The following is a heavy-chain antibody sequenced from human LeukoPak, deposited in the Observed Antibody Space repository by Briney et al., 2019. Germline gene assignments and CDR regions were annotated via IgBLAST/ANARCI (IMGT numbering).Heavy chain of an antibody. CDR2: ILYSGST. CDR1: GGSISSYY. D-gene: IGHD1-26*01. J-gene: IGHJ3*02. Sequence: SETLSLTCTVSGGSISSYYWSWIRQPPGKGLEWIGYILYSGSTNYNPSLKSRVTISVDTSKNQFSLKFSSVTAADTAVYYCARGVGAISAFDIWGEGTMVTVSS. V-gene: IGHV4-59*08. CDR3: ARGVGAISAFDI.